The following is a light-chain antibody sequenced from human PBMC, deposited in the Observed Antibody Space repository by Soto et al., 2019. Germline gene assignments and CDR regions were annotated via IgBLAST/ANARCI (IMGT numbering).Light chain of an antibody. Sequence: EIVMTQSPATLSVSPAEGATLXCRASQSVSSNLAWYQQKPGQAPRLLIYGASTRATGIPARFSGSGSGTEFTLTISSLQSEDFAVYYCQQYNNWPQTFGQGTKVDIK. CDR3: QQYNNWPQT. J-gene: IGKJ1*01. CDR1: QSVSSN. CDR2: GAS. V-gene: IGKV3-15*01.